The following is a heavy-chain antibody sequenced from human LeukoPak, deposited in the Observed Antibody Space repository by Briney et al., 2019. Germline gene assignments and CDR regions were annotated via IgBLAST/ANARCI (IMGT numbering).Heavy chain of an antibody. J-gene: IGHJ4*02. CDR2: KYYRGSS. V-gene: IGHV4-59*12. Sequence: PSETLSLTCTVPGGSISGYYWSWIRQSPGKGLEWIAYKYYRGSSNYNPSLKSRVTTSVDMSKNQVSLKLSSMTAADTAVYYCARMYAYSYGTPYFDYWGQGTLVTVSS. D-gene: IGHD5-18*01. CDR1: GGSISGYY. CDR3: ARMYAYSYGTPYFDY.